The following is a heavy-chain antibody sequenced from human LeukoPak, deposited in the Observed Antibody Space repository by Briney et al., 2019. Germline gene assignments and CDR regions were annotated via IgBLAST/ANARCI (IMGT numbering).Heavy chain of an antibody. Sequence: SVKVSCKASGGTFSSYAISWVRQAPGQGLEWMGGIIPIFGTANYAQKFQGRVTITADESTSTAYMELSSLRSEDTAVYYCARGGIGLYYFDYWGQGTLVTVSS. V-gene: IGHV1-69*01. D-gene: IGHD1-26*01. CDR1: GGTFSSYA. CDR3: ARGGIGLYYFDY. CDR2: IIPIFGTA. J-gene: IGHJ4*02.